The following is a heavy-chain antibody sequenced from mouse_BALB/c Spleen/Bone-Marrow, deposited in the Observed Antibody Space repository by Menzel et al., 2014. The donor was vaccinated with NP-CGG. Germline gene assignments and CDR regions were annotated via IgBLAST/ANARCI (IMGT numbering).Heavy chain of an antibody. CDR3: ATMNTLHAMDY. V-gene: IGHV1-80*01. CDR2: IYPGDGDT. Sequence: QVQLQQSGAELVRPGSSVKISCKASGYAFSSYWMNWVKQRPGPGLAWIGQIYPGDGDTNYNGKFKGKATLTADKSSSTAYMQLSSLASEDSAVYLCATMNTLHAMDYWGQGTAVTVSS. CDR1: GYAFSSYW. D-gene: IGHD2-4*01. J-gene: IGHJ4*01.